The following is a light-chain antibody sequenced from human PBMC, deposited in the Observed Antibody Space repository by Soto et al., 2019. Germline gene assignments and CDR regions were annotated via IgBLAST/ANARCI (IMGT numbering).Light chain of an antibody. CDR2: HAS. J-gene: IGKJ2*01. CDR3: QSYGSSSMYT. V-gene: IGKV3-20*01. CDR1: QTISFNS. Sequence: EIVLTQSPGTLSLSPGERATLSCRASQTISFNSLAWYQQKPGQAPRLLIYHASPRATGIPDRFSGSGSGTDFTLTISRLEPEDFAVYYSQSYGSSSMYTFGQGTNLEIK.